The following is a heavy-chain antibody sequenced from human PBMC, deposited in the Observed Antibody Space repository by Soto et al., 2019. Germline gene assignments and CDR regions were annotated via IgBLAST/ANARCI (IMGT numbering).Heavy chain of an antibody. J-gene: IGHJ4*02. Sequence: QVQLVQSGAEMKKPGASVKVSCEASGYTFTAYYIHWVRQAPRQGLEWMGWINPNGGGTKYAQEYPRRSTMTRDTSIHTAYMEVTRLTSDDTGVYYCARAAHPMTQGVSFRFDQWVQGSLVTVSS. CDR1: GYTFTAYY. D-gene: IGHD3-10*01. CDR3: ARAAHPMTQGVSFRFDQ. CDR2: INPNGGGT. V-gene: IGHV1-2*02.